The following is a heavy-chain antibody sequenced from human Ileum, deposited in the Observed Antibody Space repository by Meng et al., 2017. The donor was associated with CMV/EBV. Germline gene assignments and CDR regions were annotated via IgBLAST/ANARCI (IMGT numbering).Heavy chain of an antibody. Sequence: QLQLQESGSGLVKPSQTLSLTCAVSGGSISSGDYSWSWIRQPPGKGLEWIGYIYHIGTTYYNPSLESRVTVSLDRSKNHFSLNLSSATAADTAIYYCASTSGGTYPYFFDYWGQGILVTVSS. CDR3: ASTSGGTYPYFFDY. V-gene: IGHV4-30-2*01. J-gene: IGHJ4*02. CDR1: GGSISSGDYS. D-gene: IGHD1-26*01. CDR2: IYHIGTT.